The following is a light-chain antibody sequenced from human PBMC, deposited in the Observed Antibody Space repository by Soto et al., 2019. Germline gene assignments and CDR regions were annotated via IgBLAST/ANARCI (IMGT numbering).Light chain of an antibody. CDR3: QQYNNWPPIT. J-gene: IGKJ5*01. Sequence: EIVLTQSPGTLSLFPGERATLSCRASQSVPYLAWYQHKPGQAPRLLIYGASTRATGIPARFSGSGSGTEFTLTISSLQSEDFAVYYCQQYNNWPPITFGQGTRLEIK. CDR2: GAS. CDR1: QSVPY. V-gene: IGKV3-15*01.